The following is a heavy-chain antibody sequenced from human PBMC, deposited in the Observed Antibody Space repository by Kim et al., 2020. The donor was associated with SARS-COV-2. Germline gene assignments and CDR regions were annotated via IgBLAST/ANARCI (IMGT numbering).Heavy chain of an antibody. V-gene: IGHV4-59*01. CDR2: VLYNGRA. CDR1: GASINRYY. CDR3: ARYPSPAREFDS. J-gene: IGHJ4*02. Sequence: SETLSLTCSVSGASINRYYWSWIRQAPGRGLEWIGYVLYNGRANYTPSLRSRAAISLDTSKNQFSLKLSSVTAADTAVYYCARYPSPAREFDSWGQGTLVTVSS.